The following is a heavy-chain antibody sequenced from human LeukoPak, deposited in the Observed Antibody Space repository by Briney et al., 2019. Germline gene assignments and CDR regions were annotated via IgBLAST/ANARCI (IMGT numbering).Heavy chain of an antibody. D-gene: IGHD3-16*02. CDR1: GLTFTSYA. CDR3: AKSPQFSYPYFFDY. CDR2: VGGGGGTT. V-gene: IGHV3-23*01. J-gene: IGHJ4*02. Sequence: PGGSLRLSCAASGLTFTSYAMSWVRQAPGKGLEWLSSVGGGGGTTYYADSVKGRFTISRDNSKTTLNLQMTSLRAEDTAVYYCAKSPQFSYPYFFDYWGQGALVTVSS.